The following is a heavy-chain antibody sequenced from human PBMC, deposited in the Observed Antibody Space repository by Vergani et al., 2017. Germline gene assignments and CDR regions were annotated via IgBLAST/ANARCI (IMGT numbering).Heavy chain of an antibody. J-gene: IGHJ4*02. CDR1: GFAVSENY. V-gene: IGHV3-66*02. D-gene: IGHD3-10*01. CDR3: ASRISVGESLSDF. Sequence: VESGGTLVQPGGSLRLSCAVSGFAVSENYIKWVRQAPGKGLEWVSIIYPSGETFFTDSVKGRVTLSRDISRNMVYLEMNTLRPDDSSLYYCASRISVGESLSDFWGRGTLVTVAS. CDR2: IYPSGET.